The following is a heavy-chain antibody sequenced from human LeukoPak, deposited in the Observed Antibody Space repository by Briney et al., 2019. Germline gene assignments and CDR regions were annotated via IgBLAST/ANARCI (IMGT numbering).Heavy chain of an antibody. V-gene: IGHV4-61*02. CDR1: GGSISSGSYY. CDR3: ARAELRGSSSSTYYYYMDV. Sequence: SETLSLTCTVSGGSISSGSYYWSWIRQPAGKGLEWIGRIYTSGSTNYNPSLKSRVTISVDTSKNQFSLKLSSVTAADTAVYYCARAELRGSSSSTYYYYMDVWGKGTTVTVSS. D-gene: IGHD6-6*01. J-gene: IGHJ6*03. CDR2: IYTSGST.